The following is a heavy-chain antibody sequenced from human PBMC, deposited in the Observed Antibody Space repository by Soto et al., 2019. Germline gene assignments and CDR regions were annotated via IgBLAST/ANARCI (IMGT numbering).Heavy chain of an antibody. CDR3: ASPAITIFGVVIRVDAFDI. V-gene: IGHV3-48*02. D-gene: IGHD3-3*01. CDR1: GFTFSSYS. Sequence: LRLSCAASGFTFSSYSMNWVRQAPGKGLECVSYISSSSSTIYYADSVKGRFTISRDNAKNSLYLQMNSLRDEDTAVYYCASPAITIFGVVIRVDAFDIWGQGTMVTVSS. J-gene: IGHJ3*02. CDR2: ISSSSSTI.